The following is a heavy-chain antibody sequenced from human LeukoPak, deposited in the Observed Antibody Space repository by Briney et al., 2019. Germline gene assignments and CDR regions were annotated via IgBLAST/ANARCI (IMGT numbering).Heavy chain of an antibody. V-gene: IGHV1-8*03. Sequence: ASVKVSCKASGYSFTNYDINWVRQATGQGLEWMGWMNPKSGDTGYSQKFQGRVFITRDTSINTAYMELSSLGSDDTAIYFCARGLTYYHDYRENWFDPWGQGTLVTVSS. CDR2: MNPKSGDT. CDR3: ARGLTYYHDYRENWFDP. CDR1: GYSFTNYD. J-gene: IGHJ5*02. D-gene: IGHD3-22*01.